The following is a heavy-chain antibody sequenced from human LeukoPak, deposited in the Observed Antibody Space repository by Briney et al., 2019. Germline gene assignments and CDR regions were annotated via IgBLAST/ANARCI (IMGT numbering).Heavy chain of an antibody. J-gene: IGHJ4*02. CDR3: ARFPSGSYDY. Sequence: SEALSLTCAVYGGSFSGYYWSWIRQPPGKGLEWIGEINHSGSTNYNPSLKSRVTISVDTSKNQFSLKLSSVTAADTAVYYCARFPSGSYDYWGQGTLVTVSS. D-gene: IGHD1-26*01. CDR1: GGSFSGYY. CDR2: INHSGST. V-gene: IGHV4-34*01.